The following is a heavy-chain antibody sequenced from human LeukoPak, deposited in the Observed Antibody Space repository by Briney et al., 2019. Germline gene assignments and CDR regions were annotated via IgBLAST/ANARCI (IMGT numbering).Heavy chain of an antibody. CDR2: ISYDGRKI. Sequence: GRSLRLSCAASGFTFTSYVMHWVRQAPGKGLEWVALISYDGRKIYYADSVKGRFTIFRDNSKNTVSLQMNSLSIEDTAVYYCARGGRYYSDSSSFSLVDIWGQGTMVTVSS. V-gene: IGHV3-30*04. D-gene: IGHD3-22*01. CDR1: GFTFTSYV. J-gene: IGHJ3*02. CDR3: ARGGRYYSDSSSFSLVDI.